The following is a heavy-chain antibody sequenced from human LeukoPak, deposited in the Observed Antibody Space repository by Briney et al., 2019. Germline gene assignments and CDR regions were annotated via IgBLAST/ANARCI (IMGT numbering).Heavy chain of an antibody. J-gene: IGHJ5*02. CDR3: AKASGSGSFSNWFDP. D-gene: IGHD3-10*01. CDR1: GFTFDDYA. Sequence: PGGSLRLSCAASGFTFDDYAMHWVRQAPGKGLEWVSGISWNSGSIGYADSVKGRFTISRDNAKNSLYLQMNSLRAEDMALYYCAKASGSGSFSNWFDPWGQGTLVTVSS. V-gene: IGHV3-9*03. CDR2: ISWNSGSI.